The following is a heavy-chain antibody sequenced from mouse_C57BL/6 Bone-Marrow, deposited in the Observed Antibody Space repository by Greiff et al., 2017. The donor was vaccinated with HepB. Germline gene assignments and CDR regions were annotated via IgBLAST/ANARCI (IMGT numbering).Heavy chain of an antibody. V-gene: IGHV3-6*01. CDR2: ISYDGSN. CDR1: GYSITSGYY. J-gene: IGHJ3*01. Sequence: EVQLVESGPGLVKPSQSLSLTCSVTGYSITSGYYWNWIRQFPGNKLEWMGYISYDGSNNYNPSLKNRISITRDTSKNQFFLKLNSVTTEDTATYYCARDQTSFAYWGQGTLVTVSA. CDR3: ARDQTSFAY.